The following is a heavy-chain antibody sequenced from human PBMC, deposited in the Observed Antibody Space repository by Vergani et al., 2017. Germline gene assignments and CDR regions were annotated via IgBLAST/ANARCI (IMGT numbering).Heavy chain of an antibody. CDR2: IYYSGST. V-gene: IGHV4-59*01. Sequence: QVQLQESGPGLVKPSETLSLTCTVSGGSISSYYWSWIRQPPGKGLEWIGYIYYSGSTNYNPSLKSRLTISVDTSKNQFSLKLSSVTAADTAVYYCARGGDSSGYYYGVYFDDWGQGTLVTVSS. D-gene: IGHD3-22*01. CDR3: ARGGDSSGYYYGVYFDD. CDR1: GGSISSYY. J-gene: IGHJ4*02.